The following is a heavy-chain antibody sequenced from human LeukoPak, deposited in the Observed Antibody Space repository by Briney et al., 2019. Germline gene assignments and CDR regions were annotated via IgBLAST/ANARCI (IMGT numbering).Heavy chain of an antibody. CDR3: EYQVLGAVE. D-gene: IGHD2-2*01. CDR1: GVSFSSYA. CDR2: ISSNGGTT. V-gene: IGHV3-64D*09. J-gene: IGHJ4*02. Sequence: GGSLRLSCSASGVSFSSYALHWVRQAPGKGLEYVSGISSNGGTTYYADSVKGRLTISRDNSKNTLYLQMSSLRPEDTAVYYCEYQVLGAVEWGQGTLVTVSS.